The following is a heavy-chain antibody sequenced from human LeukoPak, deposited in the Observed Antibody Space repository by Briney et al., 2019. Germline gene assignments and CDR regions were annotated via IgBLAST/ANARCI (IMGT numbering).Heavy chain of an antibody. CDR3: TRDLGVDTTMIFFDY. Sequence: VASVKVSCKASGYTFTSFGIRWVRQAPGQGLEWMGWSSAYNGNTNYAQKFQGRVTMTTDTSTSTAYMEVRSLRSDDTAVYYCTRDLGVDTTMIFFDYWGQGSLVTVSS. J-gene: IGHJ4*02. D-gene: IGHD5-18*01. V-gene: IGHV1-18*01. CDR2: SSAYNGNT. CDR1: GYTFTSFG.